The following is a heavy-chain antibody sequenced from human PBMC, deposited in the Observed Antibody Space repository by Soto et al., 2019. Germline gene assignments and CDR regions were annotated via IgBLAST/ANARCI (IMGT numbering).Heavy chain of an antibody. CDR3: ARAVTTVTTFHVSFDY. CDR1: GGSFSGYY. CDR2: INHSGST. J-gene: IGHJ4*02. V-gene: IGHV4-34*01. Sequence: QVQLQQWGAGLLKPSETLSLTCAVYGGSFSGYYWSWIRQPPGKGLEWIGEINHSGSTNYNPSLKSRVTISVDTSKNQFSLKLSSVTAADTAVYYCARAVTTVTTFHVSFDYWGQGTLVTVSS. D-gene: IGHD4-4*01.